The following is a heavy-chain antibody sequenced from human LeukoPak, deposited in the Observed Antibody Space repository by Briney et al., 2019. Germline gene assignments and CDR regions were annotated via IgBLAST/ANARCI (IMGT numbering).Heavy chain of an antibody. D-gene: IGHD1-26*01. CDR2: IRYDGSNK. J-gene: IGHJ4*02. CDR3: AKAGGGELKGALRE. V-gene: IGHV3-30*02. CDR1: GFTFSSYG. Sequence: PGGSLRLSCAASGFTFSSYGMHWVRQAPGKGLEWVAFIRYDGSNKYYADSVKGRFTISRDNSKNTLYLQMNSLRAEDTAVYYCAKAGGGELKGALREWGQGTLVTVSS.